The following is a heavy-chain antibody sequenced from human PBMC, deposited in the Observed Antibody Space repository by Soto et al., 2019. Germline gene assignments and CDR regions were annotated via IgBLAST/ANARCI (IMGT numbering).Heavy chain of an antibody. J-gene: IGHJ6*02. V-gene: IGHV3-7*01. Sequence: GGSLRLSCAASGFTFSTYRMDWVRQTPGKGLEWVANINQDGSEKNYVDSVKGRFTIYRDNAKNSLFLQMNNLRAEGTAVYYCVRDWSTFWGMDVWGQGTTVTVSS. CDR2: INQDGSEK. CDR1: GFTFSTYR. CDR3: VRDWSTFWGMDV.